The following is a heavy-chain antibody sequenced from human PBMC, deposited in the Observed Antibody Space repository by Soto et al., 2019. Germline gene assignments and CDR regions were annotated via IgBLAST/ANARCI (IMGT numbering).Heavy chain of an antibody. CDR2: IYYSGST. D-gene: IGHD2-2*01. CDR1: GGSISSGGYY. V-gene: IGHV4-31*03. Sequence: PSETLSLTCTVSGGSISSGGYYWSWIRQHPGKGLEWIGYIYYSGSTYYNPSLKSRVTISVDTSKNQFSLKLSSVTAADTAVYYCASAPEVCSSTSCRYYYYDMDVWGQGTTVTVSS. CDR3: ASAPEVCSSTSCRYYYYDMDV. J-gene: IGHJ6*02.